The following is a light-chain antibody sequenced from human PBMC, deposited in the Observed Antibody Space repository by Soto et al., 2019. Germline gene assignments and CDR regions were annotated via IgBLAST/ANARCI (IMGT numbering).Light chain of an antibody. J-gene: IGLJ1*01. V-gene: IGLV1-47*01. CDR1: SSNIGSNY. Sequence: QSVLTQPPSASGTPGQRVTISRSGSSSNIGSNYVYWYQQLPGTAPKLLIYRNNQRPSGVPDRFSGSKSGTSASLAISGLRSEDEADYYCAAWDDSLSGLYVFGTGTKVTV. CDR2: RNN. CDR3: AAWDDSLSGLYV.